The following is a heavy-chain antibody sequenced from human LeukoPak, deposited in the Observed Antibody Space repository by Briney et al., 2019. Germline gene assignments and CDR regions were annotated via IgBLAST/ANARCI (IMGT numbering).Heavy chain of an antibody. CDR1: GVSISSYY. D-gene: IGHD4-23*01. CDR3: ARAPVVTPLFDY. CDR2: IYYSGST. J-gene: IGHJ4*02. V-gene: IGHV4-59*01. Sequence: SETLSLTCTVSGVSISSYYWSWIRQPPGKGLEWIGYIYYSGSTNYNPSLKSRVTISVDTSKNQFSLKLSSVTAADTAVYYCARAPVVTPLFDYWGQGTLVTVSS.